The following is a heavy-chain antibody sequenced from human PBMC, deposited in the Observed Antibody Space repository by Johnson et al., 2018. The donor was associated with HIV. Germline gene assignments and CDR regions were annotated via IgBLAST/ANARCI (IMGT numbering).Heavy chain of an antibody. Sequence: QVQLVESGGGVVQPGRSLRLSCAASGFTFSSYGMHWVRQAPGKGLEWVAVIWYDGSNKYYADSVKGRFTISRDNAKNSLYLQMNSLRAEDTAVYYCAREQIYNFWSGYSAFDFWGQGTMVTVSS. D-gene: IGHD3-3*01. CDR2: IWYDGSNK. CDR1: GFTFSSYG. V-gene: IGHV3-33*01. J-gene: IGHJ3*01. CDR3: AREQIYNFWSGYSAFDF.